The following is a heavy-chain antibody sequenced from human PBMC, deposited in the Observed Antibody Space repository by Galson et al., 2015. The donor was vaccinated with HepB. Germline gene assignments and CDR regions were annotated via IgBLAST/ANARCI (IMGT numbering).Heavy chain of an antibody. D-gene: IGHD6-19*01. J-gene: IGHJ4*02. V-gene: IGHV3-21*01. CDR2: ISSSSSNK. Sequence: SLRLSCAASGFTFSSYSMNWVRQAPGKGLEWVSSISSSSSNKYYADSVKGRFTISRDNSKNTLYLQMNSLRAEDTAVYYCARGSVAGTNNWGQGTLVTVSS. CDR3: ARGSVAGTNN. CDR1: GFTFSSYS.